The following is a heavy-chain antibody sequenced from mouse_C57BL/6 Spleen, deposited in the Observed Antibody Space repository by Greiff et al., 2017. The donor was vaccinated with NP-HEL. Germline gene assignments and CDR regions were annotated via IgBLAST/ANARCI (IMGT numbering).Heavy chain of an antibody. CDR3: ARDRSYGSSYDGYFDV. D-gene: IGHD1-1*01. J-gene: IGHJ1*03. Sequence: EVQRVESGGGLVKPGGSLKLSCAASGFTFSSYAMSWVRQTPEKRLEWVASISDGGSYTYYPDHVKGRFTISRDNAKNTLYLQTRHLQSEDTAMFYCARDRSYGSSYDGYFDVWGTGTTVTVSS. V-gene: IGHV5-4*01. CDR1: GFTFSSYA. CDR2: ISDGGSYT.